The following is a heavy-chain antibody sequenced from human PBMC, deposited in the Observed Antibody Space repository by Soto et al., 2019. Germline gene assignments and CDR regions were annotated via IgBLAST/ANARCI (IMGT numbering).Heavy chain of an antibody. Sequence: QVQLVQSGAEVKKPGSSVKVSCKASGGTFGSYTLNWVRQAPGQGLEWLGGIIPMFSSSSFAQKFQGRLPITADDSTSTAYMSLSSLGSADTAMYYCAKDIGFQQHLFVFDLWGPGTLVTVSS. J-gene: IGHJ4*02. CDR1: GGTFGSYT. CDR2: IIPMFSSS. D-gene: IGHD3-10*02. CDR3: AKDIGFQQHLFVFDL. V-gene: IGHV1-69*01.